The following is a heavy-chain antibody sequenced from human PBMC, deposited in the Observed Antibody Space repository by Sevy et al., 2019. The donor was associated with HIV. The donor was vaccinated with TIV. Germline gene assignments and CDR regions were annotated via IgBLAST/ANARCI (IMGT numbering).Heavy chain of an antibody. CDR3: ARDPRMYGDYLLAYFDY. CDR1: GFAPSTYG. CDR2: IGYDGSNK. J-gene: IGHJ4*02. V-gene: IGHV3-33*01. D-gene: IGHD2-8*01. Sequence: GGSLRLSCAASGFAPSTYGMHWVRQAPGKGLEWVAVIGYDGSNKYYADSVKGRFSISRDNSRNPLFLQMDSLRAEDTAVYYCARDPRMYGDYLLAYFDYWGKGTLVTVSS.